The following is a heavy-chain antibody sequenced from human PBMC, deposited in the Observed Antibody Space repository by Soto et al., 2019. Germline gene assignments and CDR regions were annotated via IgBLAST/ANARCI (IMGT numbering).Heavy chain of an antibody. J-gene: IGHJ6*02. CDR1: GGSISSYY. V-gene: IGHV4-59*01. Sequence: QVQLQESGPGLVKPSETLSLTCTVSGGSISSYYWSWIRQPPGKGPEWIGYIYYSGSTNYNPSLKSRVTTAVDTSKNQFSLKLSSVTAADTAVYYCARDSVAAYGMDVWGQGTTVTVSS. CDR3: ARDSVAAYGMDV. CDR2: IYYSGST.